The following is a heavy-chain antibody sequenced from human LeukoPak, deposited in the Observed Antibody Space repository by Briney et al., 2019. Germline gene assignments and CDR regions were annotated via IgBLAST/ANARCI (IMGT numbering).Heavy chain of an antibody. J-gene: IGHJ4*02. CDR2: ISFYGSDK. CDR1: GFTFSSYT. D-gene: IGHD6-19*01. V-gene: IGHV3-30-3*01. Sequence: GGSLRLSCAASGFTFSSYTIHWVRQAPGKGLERVAVISFYGSDKYYAPSVTGRLTISRDNAKNTMSLQMNSLRAEDTAVYYCAREYSSGWTSDYWGQGTLVTVSS. CDR3: AREYSSGWTSDY.